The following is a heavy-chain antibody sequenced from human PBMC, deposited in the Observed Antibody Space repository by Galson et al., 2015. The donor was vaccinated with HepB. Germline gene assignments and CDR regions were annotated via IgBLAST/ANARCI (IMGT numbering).Heavy chain of an antibody. D-gene: IGHD3-22*01. Sequence: SLRLSCAASGFTFSSYAMHWVRQAPGKGLEWVAVISYDGSNKYYADSVKGRFTISRDNSKNTLYLQMNSLRAEDTAVYYCARDRDPDSSGYYYAVFDIWGQGTMVTVSS. CDR2: ISYDGSNK. CDR3: ARDRDPDSSGYYYAVFDI. J-gene: IGHJ3*02. V-gene: IGHV3-30-3*01. CDR1: GFTFSSYA.